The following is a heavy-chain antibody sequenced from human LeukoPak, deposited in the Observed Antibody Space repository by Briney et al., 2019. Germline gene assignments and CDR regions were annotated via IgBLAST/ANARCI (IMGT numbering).Heavy chain of an antibody. Sequence: SETLSLTCAVYGGSFSGYYWSWIRQPPGKGLEWIGEINHSGSTNYNPSLKSRVTISVDTSKNQFSLKLSSATAADTAVYYCARHPNDYYDSSGYYYGGAFDIWGQGTMVTVSS. J-gene: IGHJ3*02. V-gene: IGHV4-34*01. CDR3: ARHPNDYYDSSGYYYGGAFDI. CDR1: GGSFSGYY. D-gene: IGHD3-22*01. CDR2: INHSGST.